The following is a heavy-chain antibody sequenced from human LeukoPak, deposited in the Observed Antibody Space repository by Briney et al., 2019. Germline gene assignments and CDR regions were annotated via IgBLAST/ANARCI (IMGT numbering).Heavy chain of an antibody. CDR2: ISSSGSTI. D-gene: IGHD4-17*01. Sequence: AGESLRLSCAASGFTFSSYEMNWVRQAPGKGLEWVSYISSSGSTIYYADSVKGRFTISRDNAKNSLYLQMNSLRAEDTAVYYCARDAPYGDYAQAFDLWGRGTLVTVSS. J-gene: IGHJ2*01. CDR1: GFTFSSYE. CDR3: ARDAPYGDYAQAFDL. V-gene: IGHV3-48*03.